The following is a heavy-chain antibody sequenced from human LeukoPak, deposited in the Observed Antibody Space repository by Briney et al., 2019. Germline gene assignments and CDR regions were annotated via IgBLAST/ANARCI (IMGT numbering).Heavy chain of an antibody. CDR2: INTDGSST. J-gene: IGHJ4*02. CDR1: GFTFSSSW. V-gene: IGHV3-74*01. CDR3: ASDYPIDY. Sequence: GGSLRLSCAASGFTFSSSWMHWVRQAPGKGLVWFSRINTDGSSTTYADSVMGRFTISRDNAKNTLYLQMNSLRAEDTALYYCASDYPIDYWGQGTLVTVSS.